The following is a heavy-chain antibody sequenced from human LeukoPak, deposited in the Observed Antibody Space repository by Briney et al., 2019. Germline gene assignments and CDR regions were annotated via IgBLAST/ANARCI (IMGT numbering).Heavy chain of an antibody. Sequence: GGSLRLSCAASGFTFSSYSMNWVRQAPGKGLEWVSSISSSSSYIYYADSVKGRFTISRDDAKNSLYPQMNSLRAEDTAVFYCARDLRYEFDYWGQGTLVTVSS. D-gene: IGHD4-17*01. CDR1: GFTFSSYS. V-gene: IGHV3-21*01. CDR3: ARDLRYEFDY. J-gene: IGHJ4*02. CDR2: ISSSSSYI.